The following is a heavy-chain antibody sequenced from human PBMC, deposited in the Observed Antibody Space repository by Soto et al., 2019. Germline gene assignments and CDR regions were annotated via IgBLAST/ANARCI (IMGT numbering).Heavy chain of an antibody. CDR3: AREATGGGYYDSSTPAWFDP. CDR2: IYYTGST. Sequence: SETLSLTCTVSGGSISISDYYWNCIRQPPGKGPEWIGYIYYTGSTNYNPSLKSRVTISADTSKNQISLKLSSVTAADTAVYYCAREATGGGYYDSSTPAWFDPWGQGTLVTVSS. J-gene: IGHJ5*02. D-gene: IGHD3-22*01. V-gene: IGHV4-30-4*01. CDR1: GGSISISDYY.